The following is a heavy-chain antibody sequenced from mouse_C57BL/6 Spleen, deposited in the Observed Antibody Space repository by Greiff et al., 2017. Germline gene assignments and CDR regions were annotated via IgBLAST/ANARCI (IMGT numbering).Heavy chain of an antibody. V-gene: IGHV2-9-1*01. D-gene: IGHD2-10*01. Sequence: VQGGEFRPGLVAPSQSPSITCTVPGFPFTSYAISWGRQPPGKGLEWLGVIWKGGGTKYNSALKSRLSISKDNSKSQVFLKMNSLQTDDTARYYCARTYYGNYYYAMDYWGQGTSVTVSS. CDR1: GFPFTSYA. J-gene: IGHJ4*01. CDR3: ARTYYGNYYYAMDY. CDR2: IWKGGGT.